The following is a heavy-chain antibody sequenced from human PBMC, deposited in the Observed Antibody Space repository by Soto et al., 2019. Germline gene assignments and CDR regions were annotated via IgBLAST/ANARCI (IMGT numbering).Heavy chain of an antibody. J-gene: IGHJ4*02. CDR3: ARERGYSYDSSGYYYIALASYFAY. V-gene: IGHV3-7*05. CDR2: IKQDGSEK. D-gene: IGHD3-22*01. CDR1: GFTFSNYW. Sequence: GGSLRLSCAASGFTFSNYWMSLVRQAQGKGLEWVANIKQDGSEKYYVDSVKGRFTISRDNAKNSLYLQMNSLRAEDTAVYYCARERGYSYDSSGYYYIALASYFAYWGKGTLVTVSS.